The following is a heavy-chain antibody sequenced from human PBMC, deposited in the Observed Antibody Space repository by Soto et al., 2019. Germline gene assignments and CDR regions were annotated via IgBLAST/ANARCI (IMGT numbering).Heavy chain of an antibody. CDR1: GGSFSGYY. J-gene: IGHJ4*02. CDR2: INHSGST. Sequence: SETLSLTCAVYGGSFSGYYWSWICQPPGKGLEWIGEINHSGSTNYNPSLKSRVTISVDTSKNQFSLKLSSVTAADTAVYYCSRGRRTAVTIDYWGQGTLVTVS. CDR3: SRGRRTAVTIDY. D-gene: IGHD4-17*01. V-gene: IGHV4-34*01.